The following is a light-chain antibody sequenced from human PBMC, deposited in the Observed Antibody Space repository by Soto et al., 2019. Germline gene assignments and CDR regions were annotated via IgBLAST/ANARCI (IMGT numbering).Light chain of an antibody. CDR3: QQYDASPLT. CDR1: QTLSTNS. Sequence: EIVLTQSPGTLSLSPGERATLSCRASQTLSTNSLAWYQQRLGQTPRLLIYAASTRDTDIPDRFNGSGSGTDFARTISRLEPEDFALDYCQQYDASPLTFGPGTKVDGK. V-gene: IGKV3-20*01. CDR2: AAS. J-gene: IGKJ3*01.